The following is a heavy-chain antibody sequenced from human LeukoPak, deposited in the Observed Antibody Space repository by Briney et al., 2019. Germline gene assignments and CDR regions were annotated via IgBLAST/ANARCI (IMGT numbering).Heavy chain of an antibody. CDR1: GYTFTSYY. D-gene: IGHD2-15*01. Sequence: ASVKVSCKASGYTFTSYYMHWVRQAPRQGLEWMGIINPSGGSTSYAQKFQGRVTMTRDTSTSTVYMELSSLRSEDTAVYYCAREFGCSGGSCYYGFDYWGQGTLVTVSS. J-gene: IGHJ4*02. CDR3: AREFGCSGGSCYYGFDY. CDR2: INPSGGST. V-gene: IGHV1-46*01.